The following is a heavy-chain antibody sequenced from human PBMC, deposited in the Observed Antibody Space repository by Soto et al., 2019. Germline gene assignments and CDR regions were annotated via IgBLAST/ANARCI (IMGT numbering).Heavy chain of an antibody. D-gene: IGHD2-2*01. CDR2: IIPIVGTG. Sequence: QVQLVQSGAEVRKPGSSVTVSCKASGGTFSNYAISWVRQAPGQGLEWMGGIIPIVGTGSYAQKFQGRVTMTADAPTTTADMELSSLRFEDTAVYYCARVVILVPTASTHYYYHMDVWGPGTTVTVSS. CDR1: GGTFSNYA. CDR3: ARVVILVPTASTHYYYHMDV. J-gene: IGHJ6*02. V-gene: IGHV1-69*01.